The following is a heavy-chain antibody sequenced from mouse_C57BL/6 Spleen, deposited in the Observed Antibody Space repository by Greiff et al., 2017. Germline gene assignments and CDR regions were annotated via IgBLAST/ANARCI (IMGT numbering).Heavy chain of an antibody. J-gene: IGHJ3*01. CDR2: ISNGGGST. D-gene: IGHD2-3*01. CDR3: AREDGPFAY. CDR1: GFTFSDYY. Sequence: EVQGVESGGGLVQPGGSLKLSCAASGFTFSDYYMYWVRQTPEKRLEWVAYISNGGGSTYYPDTVKGRFTISRDNAKNTLYLQMSRLKSEDTAMYYCAREDGPFAYWGQGTLVTVSA. V-gene: IGHV5-12*01.